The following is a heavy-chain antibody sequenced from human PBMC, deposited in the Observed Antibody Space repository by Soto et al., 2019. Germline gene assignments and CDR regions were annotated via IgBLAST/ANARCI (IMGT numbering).Heavy chain of an antibody. CDR1: GFTFSSYG. CDR3: ARGGKRYYYGSGRLLPYFVPSYGMDV. D-gene: IGHD3-10*01. CDR2: VWYDGSNK. J-gene: IGHJ6*02. Sequence: QVQLVESGGGVVQPGRSLRLSCAASGFTFSSYGMHWVRQAPGKGLEWVAVVWYDGSNKYYADSVKGRFIISRDNSKNTLYLQMNSLRAEDTAVYYCARGGKRYYYGSGRLLPYFVPSYGMDVWGQGTTVTVSS. V-gene: IGHV3-33*01.